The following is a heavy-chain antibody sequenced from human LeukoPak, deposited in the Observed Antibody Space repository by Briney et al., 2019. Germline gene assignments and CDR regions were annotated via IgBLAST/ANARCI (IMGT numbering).Heavy chain of an antibody. D-gene: IGHD2-8*01. CDR2: INHSGST. J-gene: IGHJ4*02. CDR1: GGSFSGYY. Sequence: PSETLSLTCAVYGGSFSGYYWSWIRQPQVKGLEWIGEINHSGSTNYNPSLKSRVTISVDTSKNQFSLKLSSVTAADTAVFYCARGYDYADYWGQGTLVTVSS. V-gene: IGHV4-34*01. CDR3: ARGYDYADY.